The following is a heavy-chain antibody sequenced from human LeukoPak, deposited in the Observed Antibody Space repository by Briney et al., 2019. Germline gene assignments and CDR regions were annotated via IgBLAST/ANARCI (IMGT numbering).Heavy chain of an antibody. Sequence: GGSLRLSSAASGFTFSSYSMNWVRQAPGKGLEWVSSISSSSSYIYYADSVKGRFTISRDNAKNSLYLQMNSLRAEDTAVYYCARDIVVVPAANDDAFDIWGQGTMVTVSS. CDR1: GFTFSSYS. D-gene: IGHD2-2*01. J-gene: IGHJ3*02. CDR3: ARDIVVVPAANDDAFDI. CDR2: ISSSSSYI. V-gene: IGHV3-21*01.